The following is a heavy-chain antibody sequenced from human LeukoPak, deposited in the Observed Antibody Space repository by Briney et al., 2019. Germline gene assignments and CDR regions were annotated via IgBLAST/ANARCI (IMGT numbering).Heavy chain of an antibody. CDR1: GFTFSSYG. J-gene: IGHJ4*02. CDR2: ISYDGSNK. Sequence: PGGSLRLSCAASGFTFSSYGMHWVRQAPGKGLEWVAVISYDGSNKYYADSVKGRFTISRDNSKNTLYLQMNSLRAEDTAVYYCAKLWDGYNYGRDYWGQGTLVTVSS. CDR3: AKLWDGYNYGRDY. D-gene: IGHD5-24*01. V-gene: IGHV3-30*18.